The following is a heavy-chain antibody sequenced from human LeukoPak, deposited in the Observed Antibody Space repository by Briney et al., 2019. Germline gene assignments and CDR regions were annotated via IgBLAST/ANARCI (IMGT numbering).Heavy chain of an antibody. J-gene: IGHJ5*02. Sequence: PSETLSLTCTVSGGSISSYYWSWLRQPPGKGLEWIGYIYYSGSTNYNPSLKSRVTVSVDTSKNQFSLKLSSVTAADTAVYYCARDLGIAVAGTHYNWFDPWGQGTLVTVSS. CDR3: ARDLGIAVAGTHYNWFDP. CDR2: IYYSGST. D-gene: IGHD6-19*01. CDR1: GGSISSYY. V-gene: IGHV4-59*01.